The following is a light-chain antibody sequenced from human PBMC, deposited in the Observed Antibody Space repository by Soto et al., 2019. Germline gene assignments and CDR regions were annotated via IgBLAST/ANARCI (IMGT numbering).Light chain of an antibody. CDR1: QSVSSY. CDR3: QQRSNWPSGGLT. V-gene: IGKV3-11*01. Sequence: EIVLTQSPATLSLSPGERATLSCRASQSVSSYLAWYQQKPGQAPRLLIYDASNRATGIPARFSRSGSGTDFTHTISSLEPEDFAVYYCQQRSNWPSGGLTFGGGTKVEIK. J-gene: IGKJ4*01. CDR2: DAS.